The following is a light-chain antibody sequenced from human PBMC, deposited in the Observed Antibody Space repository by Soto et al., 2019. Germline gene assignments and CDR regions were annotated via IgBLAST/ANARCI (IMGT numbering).Light chain of an antibody. CDR3: QTWGTGMRV. J-gene: IGLJ3*02. CDR1: TGHSSYA. Sequence: QPVLTQSPSASASLGASVKLTCTLSTGHSSYAIAWHQQQPEKGPRYLMKIKSDGSHIKGDGISDRFSGSSSGAERYLTISSLQSDDEADYYCQTWGTGMRVFGGGTKVTVL. V-gene: IGLV4-69*01. CDR2: IKSDGSH.